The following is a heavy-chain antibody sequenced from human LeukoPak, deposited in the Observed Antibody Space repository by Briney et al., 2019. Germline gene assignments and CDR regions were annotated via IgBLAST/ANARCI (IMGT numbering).Heavy chain of an antibody. Sequence: VASVKVSCKASGGTFSSYAISWVRQAPGQGLEWMGGIIPIFGTANYAQKFQGRVTITADKSTSTAYMELSSLRSEDTAVYYCASRNYYDSTPFDYWGQGTLVTASS. CDR3: ASRNYYDSTPFDY. D-gene: IGHD3-22*01. CDR1: GGTFSSYA. CDR2: IIPIFGTA. J-gene: IGHJ4*02. V-gene: IGHV1-69*06.